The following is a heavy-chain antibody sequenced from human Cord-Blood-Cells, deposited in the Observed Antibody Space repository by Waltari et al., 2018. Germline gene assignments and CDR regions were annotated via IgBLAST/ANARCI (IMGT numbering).Heavy chain of an antibody. CDR2: IYHSGST. Sequence: QVQLQESGPGLVKPSGTLSLTCAVSGGSIRSINWWSWVRQPPGKGLEWIGEIYHSGSTNYNPSLKSRVTISVDKSKNQFSLKLSSVTAADTAVYYCARVDWGGSGSFYAFDIWGQGTMVTVSS. V-gene: IGHV4-4*02. CDR3: ARVDWGGSGSFYAFDI. J-gene: IGHJ3*02. CDR1: GGSIRSINW. D-gene: IGHD3-10*01.